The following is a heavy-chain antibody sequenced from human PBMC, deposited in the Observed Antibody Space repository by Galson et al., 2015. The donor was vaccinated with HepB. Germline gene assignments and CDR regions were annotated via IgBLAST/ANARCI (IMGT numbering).Heavy chain of an antibody. V-gene: IGHV5-10-1*01. Sequence: QSGAEVKKPGESLRISCKGSGYSFTSYWISWVRQMPGKGLEWMGRIDPSDSYTSYSPSFQGHVTISADKSISTAYLQWSSLKASDTAMYYCARHGWPRVVPAAIQPLNGMDVWGQGTTVTVSS. D-gene: IGHD2-2*01. CDR1: GYSFTSYW. CDR2: IDPSDSYT. CDR3: ARHGWPRVVPAAIQPLNGMDV. J-gene: IGHJ6*02.